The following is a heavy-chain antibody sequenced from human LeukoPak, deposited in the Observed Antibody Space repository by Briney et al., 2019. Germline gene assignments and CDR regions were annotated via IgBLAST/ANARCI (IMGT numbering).Heavy chain of an antibody. D-gene: IGHD6-25*01. V-gene: IGHV4-39*01. J-gene: IGHJ5*02. CDR2: VFYSGSS. Sequence: SETLSLTCAVSGGSISSSRYYWGWIRQPPGKGLEWIGSVFYSGSSYYNPSLKSRVTISVDTSKNQFSLKLTSVTASDTAVYYCARRSGRTPNYFDPWGQGTLVTVSS. CDR1: GGSISSSRYY. CDR3: ARRSGRTPNYFDP.